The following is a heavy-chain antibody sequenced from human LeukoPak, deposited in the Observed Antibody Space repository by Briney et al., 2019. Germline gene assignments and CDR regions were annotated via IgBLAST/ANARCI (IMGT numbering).Heavy chain of an antibody. J-gene: IGHJ6*03. CDR2: INHSGST. V-gene: IGHV4-34*01. CDR1: GGSFSGYY. Sequence: SETLSLTCAVYGGSFSGYYWSWIRQPPGKGLEWIGEINHSGSTNYNPSLKSRVTISVDTSKNQFSLKLSSVTAADTAVYYCARHILEDGWLGYYYYYMDVWGKGTTVTVSS. CDR3: ARHILEDGWLGYYYYYMDV. D-gene: IGHD6-19*01.